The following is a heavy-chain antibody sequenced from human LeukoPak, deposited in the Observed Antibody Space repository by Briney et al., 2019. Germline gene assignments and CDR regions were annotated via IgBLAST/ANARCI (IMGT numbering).Heavy chain of an antibody. CDR2: ICGGGGRT. J-gene: IGHJ5*02. D-gene: IGHD3-16*01. CDR3: GKEGGA. Sequence: GGSLRLSCAASGFTFTNNALSWVRQAPGKGPEWVSAICGGGGRTYYADSLGGRFTISRDNSKDMLYLQMNSLKVEDTSTYYCGKEGGAWGQGTKVTVSS. CDR1: GFTFTNNA. V-gene: IGHV3-23*01.